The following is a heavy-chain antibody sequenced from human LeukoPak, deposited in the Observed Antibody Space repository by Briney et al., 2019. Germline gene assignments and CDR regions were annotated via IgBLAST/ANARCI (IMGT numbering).Heavy chain of an antibody. Sequence: SGGSLRLSCAASGFTFSSYSMNWVRQAPGKGLEWVSSISSSSSYIYYADSVKGRFTISRDNAKNSLYLQMNSLRAEDTAVYYCARSRTRYGNWFDPWGQGTLVTVSS. CDR2: ISSSSSYI. CDR1: GFTFSSYS. D-gene: IGHD5-18*01. J-gene: IGHJ5*02. V-gene: IGHV3-21*01. CDR3: ARSRTRYGNWFDP.